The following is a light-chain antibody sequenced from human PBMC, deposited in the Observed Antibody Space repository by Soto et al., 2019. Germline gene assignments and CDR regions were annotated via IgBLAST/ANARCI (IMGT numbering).Light chain of an antibody. Sequence: SYELTQPPSVSVAPGQTARLTRAGNNVVSKSLNWYQRKPGQAPLLVVYDDSRRPSGVPERFSGSNSGNTATLTISRVEAGDEAEYYCHVWDDSDYVVFGGGTKVTVL. CDR1: NVVSKS. V-gene: IGLV3-21*02. CDR2: DDS. CDR3: HVWDDSDYVV. J-gene: IGLJ2*01.